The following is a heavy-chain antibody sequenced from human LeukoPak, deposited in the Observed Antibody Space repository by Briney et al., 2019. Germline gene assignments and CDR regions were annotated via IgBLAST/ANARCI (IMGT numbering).Heavy chain of an antibody. CDR2: IYYSGST. CDR1: GGSISSSSYY. V-gene: IGHV4-39*07. D-gene: IGHD3-16*01. J-gene: IGHJ4*02. Sequence: PSETLSLTCTVSGGSISSSSYYWGWIRQPPGKGLEWIGSIYYSGSTYYNPSLKSRVTLSLDTSKKQFSLKLSSVTAADTAVYYCARDSGGVTAVGAIWGQGTLVTVSS. CDR3: ARDSGGVTAVGAI.